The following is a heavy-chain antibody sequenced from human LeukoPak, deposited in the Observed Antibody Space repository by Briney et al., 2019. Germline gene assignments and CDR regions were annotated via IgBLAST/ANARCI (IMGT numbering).Heavy chain of an antibody. Sequence: GGSLRLSCAASGFTFSSYAMSWVRQAPGKGLEWVSAISGSGGSTYYADSAKGRFTISRDNSKNTLYLQMNSLRAEDTAVYYCARPRYGSGYLFDYWGQGTLVTVSS. D-gene: IGHD6-19*01. J-gene: IGHJ4*02. CDR1: GFTFSSYA. CDR3: ARPRYGSGYLFDY. CDR2: ISGSGGST. V-gene: IGHV3-23*01.